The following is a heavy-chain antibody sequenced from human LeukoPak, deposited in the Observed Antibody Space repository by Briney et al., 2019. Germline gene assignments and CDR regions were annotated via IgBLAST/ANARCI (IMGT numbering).Heavy chain of an antibody. CDR3: VRSRGLDYYGSGTDFDSYYCYMDV. D-gene: IGHD3-10*01. CDR1: GYTFTDYY. Sequence: ASVKVSCKASGYTFTDYYMHWVRQAPGQGLEWMGWINPHSGGTDHAQKFQGRVTMTRDTSISTAYMELSRLRSDDTAVYYCVRSRGLDYYGSGTDFDSYYCYMDVWGKGTTVTISS. CDR2: INPHSGGT. V-gene: IGHV1-2*02. J-gene: IGHJ6*03.